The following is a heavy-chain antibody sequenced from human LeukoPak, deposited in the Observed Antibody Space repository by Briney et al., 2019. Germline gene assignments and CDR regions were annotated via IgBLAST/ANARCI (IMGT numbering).Heavy chain of an antibody. D-gene: IGHD1-26*01. V-gene: IGHV1-18*04. CDR1: GYTFTSNG. J-gene: IGHJ4*02. CDR3: ARNVGGTRGAPFDY. Sequence: GASVKVSCKASGYTFTSNGISWVRQAPGQGLEWMGWISAYNGNTNYAQKLQGRITMTTDTSTSTAYMELRSLRSDDTAVYYCARNVGGTRGAPFDYWGQGTLVTVSS. CDR2: ISAYNGNT.